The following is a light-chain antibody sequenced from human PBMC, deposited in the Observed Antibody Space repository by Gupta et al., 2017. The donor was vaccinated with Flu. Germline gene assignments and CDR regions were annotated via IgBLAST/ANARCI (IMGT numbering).Light chain of an antibody. CDR1: QDISNY. J-gene: IGKJ4*01. Sequence: DIQMTQSPSYLSVSVGDRVTITCQASQDISNYLNWYQQKPGKAPKLLIYDASNLETGVPSRFSGSGSGTDFTFTISSLQPEDIATYYCQQYDNLLTFGGGTKVEIK. V-gene: IGKV1-33*01. CDR2: DAS. CDR3: QQYDNLLT.